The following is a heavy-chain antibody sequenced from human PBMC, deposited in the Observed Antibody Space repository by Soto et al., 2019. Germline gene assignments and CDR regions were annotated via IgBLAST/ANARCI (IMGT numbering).Heavy chain of an antibody. CDR3: ASFSDGTGIDY. Sequence: PSENLVPTCAVYGGSFRGYYWGWIRQRPGKGLEGIGEINHRGRTNYNPSLKSRVTISVDTSQNHFSLKLSSVTAADTAVDYCASFSDGTGIDYSCQGTMVTVSS. CDR2: INHRGRT. J-gene: IGHJ4*02. CDR1: GGSFRGYY. D-gene: IGHD1-1*01. V-gene: IGHV4-34*01.